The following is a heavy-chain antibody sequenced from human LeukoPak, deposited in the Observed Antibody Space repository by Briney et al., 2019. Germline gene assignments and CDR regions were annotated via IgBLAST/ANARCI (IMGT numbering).Heavy chain of an antibody. D-gene: IGHD3-9*01. CDR3: ARSYYDILTGYYGGPFDY. Sequence: ASVKVSCKASGYTFTSYGISWVRQAPGQGLEWMGWISAYNGNTNYAQKLQGRVTMTTDTSTSTAYMELRSLRSDDTAVYYCARSYYDILTGYYGGPFDYWGQGTLVTVSS. J-gene: IGHJ4*02. CDR1: GYTFTSYG. CDR2: ISAYNGNT. V-gene: IGHV1-18*01.